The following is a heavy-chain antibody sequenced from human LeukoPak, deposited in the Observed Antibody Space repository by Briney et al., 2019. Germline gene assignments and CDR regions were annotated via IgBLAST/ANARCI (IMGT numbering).Heavy chain of an antibody. CDR2: ISSDGYSI. D-gene: IGHD6-19*01. CDR3: AKVAYSSGWRDYYYGMDV. CDR1: GFTFSSYW. J-gene: IGHJ6*02. V-gene: IGHV3-74*01. Sequence: QSGGSLRLSCAASGFTFSSYWMHWVRQAPGKGLVWLSRISSDGYSISYANSVKGRFTISRDNSKNTLYLQMNSLRAEDTAVYYCAKVAYSSGWRDYYYGMDVWGQGTTVTVSS.